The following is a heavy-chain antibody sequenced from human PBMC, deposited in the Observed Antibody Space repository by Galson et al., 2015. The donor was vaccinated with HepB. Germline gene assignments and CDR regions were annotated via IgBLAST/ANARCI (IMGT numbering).Heavy chain of an antibody. D-gene: IGHD6-19*01. J-gene: IGHJ4*02. V-gene: IGHV3-72*01. CDR2: TRNKANSYTT. CDR1: GFTLSDYY. CDR3: VRAPESSGLLGDFDR. Sequence: SLRLSCAASGFTLSDYYMDWVRQAPGKGLEWVGRTRNKANSYTTEYAASVKGRFVISRDDSKNSLHLQMNSLKTEDTAVYFCVRAPESSGLLGDFDRGGQGTLVSVSS.